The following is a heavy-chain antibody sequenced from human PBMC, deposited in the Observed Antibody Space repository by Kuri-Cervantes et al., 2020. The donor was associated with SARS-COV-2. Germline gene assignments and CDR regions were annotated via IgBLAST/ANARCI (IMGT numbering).Heavy chain of an antibody. V-gene: IGHV4-38-2*01. CDR3: ARSHMESFDY. CDR2: IYHSGST. D-gene: IGHD3-3*01. Sequence: SETLSLTCAVSGYSISSGYYWGWIRQPPGKGLEWIGSIYHSGSTYYNPSLKSRVTISVDTSKNQFSLRLTSVTAADTAVYYCARSHMESFDYWGLGILVTVSS. CDR1: GYSISSGYY. J-gene: IGHJ4*02.